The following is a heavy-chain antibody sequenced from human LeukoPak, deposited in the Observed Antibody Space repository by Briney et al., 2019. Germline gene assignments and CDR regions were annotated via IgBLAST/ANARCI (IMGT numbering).Heavy chain of an antibody. J-gene: IGHJ3*02. CDR1: GFTFSSYA. CDR2: ISGSGGST. CDR3: AKPVTVAGTGGYAAFDI. D-gene: IGHD6-19*01. V-gene: IGHV3-23*01. Sequence: GSLRLSCAASGFTFSSYAMSWVRQAPGKGLEWVSAISGSGGSTYYADSVKGRFTISRDNSKNTLYLQMNSLRAEDTAVYYCAKPVTVAGTGGYAAFDIWGQGTMVTVSS.